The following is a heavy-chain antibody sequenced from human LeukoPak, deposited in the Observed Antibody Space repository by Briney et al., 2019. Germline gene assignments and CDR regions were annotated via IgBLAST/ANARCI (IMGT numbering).Heavy chain of an antibody. J-gene: IGHJ3*02. V-gene: IGHV1-58*02. D-gene: IGHD3-22*01. CDR1: GFTFTSSA. Sequence: SVKVSCKASGFTFTSSAMQWVRQARGQRLEWIGWIVVGSGNTNYAQKFQERVTITRDMSTSTAYMELSNLRSEDTAVYYCAADSSGDDAFDIWGQGTMVTVSS. CDR2: IVVGSGNT. CDR3: AADSSGDDAFDI.